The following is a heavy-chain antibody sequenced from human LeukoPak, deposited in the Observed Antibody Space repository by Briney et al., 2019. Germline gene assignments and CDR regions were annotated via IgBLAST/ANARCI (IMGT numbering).Heavy chain of an antibody. CDR3: ARDGTMVRGVSQLYNWFDP. D-gene: IGHD3-10*01. J-gene: IGHJ5*02. CDR1: GGTFSSYA. Sequence: SVKVSCKASGGTFSSYAISWVRQAPAQGLEWMGGIIPIFGTANYAQKFQGRVTITADESTSTAYMELSSLRSEDTAVHYCARDGTMVRGVSQLYNWFDPWGQGTLVTVSS. CDR2: IIPIFGTA. V-gene: IGHV1-69*13.